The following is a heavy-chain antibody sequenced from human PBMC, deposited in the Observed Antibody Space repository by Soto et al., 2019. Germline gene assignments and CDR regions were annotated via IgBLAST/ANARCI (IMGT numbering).Heavy chain of an antibody. CDR2: ISSTGKYI. V-gene: IGHV3-21*02. D-gene: IGHD6-19*01. J-gene: IGHJ4*02. CDR3: ARLDVGGSGWYFDF. Sequence: EVLLMESGGGLVKPGGSLRLSCAASGFTFNTYSMNWVRQAPGKGLEWVSSISSTGKYIYYAESVKGRFTISRDSAKNSLYLQMDSLRAEDTALYCCARLDVGGSGWYFDFWGQGTLVTVSS. CDR1: GFTFNTYS.